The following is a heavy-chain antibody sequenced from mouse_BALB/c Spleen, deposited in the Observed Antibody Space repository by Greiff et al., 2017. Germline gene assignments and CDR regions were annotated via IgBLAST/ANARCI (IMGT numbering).Heavy chain of an antibody. D-gene: IGHD2-1*01. V-gene: IGHV3-5*02. Sequence: EVKVEESGPGLVKPSQTVSLTCTVTGISITTGNYRWSWIRQFPGNKLEWIGYIYYSGTITYNPSLTSRTTITRDTSKNQFFLEMNSLTAEDTATYYCARGGNYYAMDYWGQGTSVTVSS. CDR2: IYYSGTI. CDR3: ARGGNYYAMDY. CDR1: GISITTGNYR. J-gene: IGHJ4*01.